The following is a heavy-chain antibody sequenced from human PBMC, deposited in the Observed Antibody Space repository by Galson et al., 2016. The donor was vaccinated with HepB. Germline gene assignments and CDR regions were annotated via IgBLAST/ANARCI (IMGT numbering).Heavy chain of an antibody. V-gene: IGHV4-4*02. CDR1: GGSITSNER. Sequence: SETLSLTCAVSGGSITSNERWTWVRQSAGKGLEWIGEVSLSGRTTYNPSLNNRVSISLDEAKNQMSLKVTAVTAADTGVYFCARDGGIRLAYGLEVWGQGTTVTVSS. CDR2: VSLSGRT. J-gene: IGHJ6*02. D-gene: IGHD6-13*01. CDR3: ARDGGIRLAYGLEV.